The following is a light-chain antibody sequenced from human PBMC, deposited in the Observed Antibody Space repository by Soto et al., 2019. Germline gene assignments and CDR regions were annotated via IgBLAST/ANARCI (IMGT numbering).Light chain of an antibody. CDR3: QQYGSSPIT. V-gene: IGKV3-20*01. J-gene: IGKJ5*01. CDR2: TTS. Sequence: EIVLTQSPGTVSLSPGERATLSCRASQSVDSTYLAWYQHKSGQAPRLLIYTTSSRATGIPDRFSGSGSGTDFTLTISRLEPEDFAVYYCQQYGSSPITFGQGTRLEMK. CDR1: QSVDSTY.